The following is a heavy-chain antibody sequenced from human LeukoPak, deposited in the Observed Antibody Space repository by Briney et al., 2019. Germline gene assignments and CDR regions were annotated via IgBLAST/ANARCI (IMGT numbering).Heavy chain of an antibody. D-gene: IGHD2-15*01. CDR1: GFTFNSYA. V-gene: IGHV3-33*07. J-gene: IGHJ6*03. Sequence: GGSLRLSCTPSGFTFNSYATFWVRQAPGKGLEWVSLIWYDGSNKYYADSVKGRFTISRDNSKNTLYLQMNSLRAEDTAVYYCARARGWQPNYYYYYMDVWGTGTTVTVSS. CDR2: IWYDGSNK. CDR3: ARARGWQPNYYYYYMDV.